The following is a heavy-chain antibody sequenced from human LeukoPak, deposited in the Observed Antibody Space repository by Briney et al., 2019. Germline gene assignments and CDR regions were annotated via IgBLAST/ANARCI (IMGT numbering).Heavy chain of an antibody. J-gene: IGHJ4*02. D-gene: IGHD6-13*01. CDR2: IYYSGST. Sequence: KPSETLSLTCTVSGGSISSSSYYWGWIRQPPGKGLEWIGSIYYSGSTYYNPSLKSRVTISVDTSKNQFSLKLSSVTAADTAVYYCARTQQLVLYYFNYWGQGTLVTVSS. V-gene: IGHV4-39*07. CDR3: ARTQQLVLYYFNY. CDR1: GGSISSSSYY.